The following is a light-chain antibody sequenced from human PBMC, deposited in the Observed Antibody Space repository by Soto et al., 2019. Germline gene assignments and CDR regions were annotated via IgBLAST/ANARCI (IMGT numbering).Light chain of an antibody. V-gene: IGLV1-36*01. CDR1: SSNIGNNA. CDR2: YDD. Sequence: QSVLTQPPSVSEAPRQRVTISCSGSSSNIGNNAVNWYQQLPGKAPKLLIYYDDLLPSGVSDRFSGSKSGTSASLAISGLQSGDEADYYCAAWDDSLNGVVFCGGTKLTVL. J-gene: IGLJ2*01. CDR3: AAWDDSLNGVV.